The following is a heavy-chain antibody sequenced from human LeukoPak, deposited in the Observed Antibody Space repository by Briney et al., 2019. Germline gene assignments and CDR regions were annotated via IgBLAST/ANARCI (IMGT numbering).Heavy chain of an antibody. J-gene: IGHJ4*02. D-gene: IGHD3-22*01. CDR2: IYYSGST. CDR3: ARRHYYDSSGYHY. CDR1: GGSISSSSYS. Sequence: PSETLSLTCTVSGGSISSSSYSWGWIRQPPGKGLEWIGSIYYSGSTYYNPSLKSRVTISVDTSKNQFSLKLSSVTAADTAVYYCARRHYYDSSGYHYWGQGTLVTVSS. V-gene: IGHV4-39*01.